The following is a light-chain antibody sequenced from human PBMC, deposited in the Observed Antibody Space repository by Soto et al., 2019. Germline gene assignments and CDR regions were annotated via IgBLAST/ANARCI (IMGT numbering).Light chain of an antibody. Sequence: QSALTQPASVSGSPGQSITISCTGTSSDVGGYNYVSWYQQHPGKAPKLMIYEVSNRPSGVSNRSSGSKSGNTAPLTFSGLQAEDEADYYFSSYTSSSTLVFGGGTKLTVL. CDR3: SSYTSSSTLV. J-gene: IGLJ2*01. V-gene: IGLV2-14*01. CDR2: EVS. CDR1: SSDVGGYNY.